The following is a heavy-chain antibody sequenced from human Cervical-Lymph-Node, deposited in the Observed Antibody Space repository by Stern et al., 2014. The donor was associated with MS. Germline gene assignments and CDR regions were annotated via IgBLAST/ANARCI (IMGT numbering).Heavy chain of an antibody. Sequence: QLQLQESGPGLVKPSETLSRTCTVSGGSISSSYYWGWIRQSSGKGLEWIGSIDDTGRTFYNPSLQSRVTIYVDTSNNQVSLKLTSVTAADTAVYYCVRQVTVRSRFDYWGQGTLVTVSS. D-gene: IGHD4-11*01. V-gene: IGHV4-39*01. CDR3: VRQVTVRSRFDY. CDR1: GGSISSSYY. CDR2: IDDTGRT. J-gene: IGHJ4*02.